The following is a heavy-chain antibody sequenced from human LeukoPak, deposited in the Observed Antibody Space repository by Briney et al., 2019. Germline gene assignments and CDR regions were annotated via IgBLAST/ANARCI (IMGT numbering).Heavy chain of an antibody. CDR3: ARNVYCSSTSCYYYDYMDV. D-gene: IGHD2-2*01. CDR1: GYTFTGYY. J-gene: IGHJ6*03. V-gene: IGHV1-2*02. CDR2: INPNSGGT. Sequence: ASVKVSCKASGYTFTGYYMHWVRQAPGQGLEWTGWINPNSGGTNYAQKFQGRVTMTRDTSISTAYMELSRLRSDDTAVYYCARNVYCSSTSCYYYDYMDVWGNGSKVTVSS.